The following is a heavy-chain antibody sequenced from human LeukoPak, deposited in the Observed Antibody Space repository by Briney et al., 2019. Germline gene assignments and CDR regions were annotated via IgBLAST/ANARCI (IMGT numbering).Heavy chain of an antibody. CDR1: GFTFRSHA. J-gene: IGHJ5*01. CDR3: TKDGLRGYDFDF. CDR2: ILNSGDTK. D-gene: IGHD5-12*01. V-gene: IGHV3-23*01. Sequence: GGSLRLSCAASGFTFRSHAMSWVRQAPGKGLEWVSNILNSGDTKYYADSVKGRFIVSRDNSKNTLYLQMDRLRVDGTAVYYCTKDGLRGYDFDFWGPGTLVTVSS.